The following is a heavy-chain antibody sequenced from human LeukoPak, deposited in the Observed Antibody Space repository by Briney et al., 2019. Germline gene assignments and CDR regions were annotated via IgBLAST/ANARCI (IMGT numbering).Heavy chain of an antibody. J-gene: IGHJ4*02. CDR1: GFTFSSYT. CDR2: ISTSSSYI. D-gene: IGHD6-13*01. Sequence: GGSVRLSCAASGFTFSSYTMNWVRQGPGKGLEWVSCISTSSSYIHYADSVKGRFTISRDNAKNSLFLQMNSLRAEDTAVYYCARDIATAGLFAFDYWGQGTLVTVSS. V-gene: IGHV3-21*01. CDR3: ARDIATAGLFAFDY.